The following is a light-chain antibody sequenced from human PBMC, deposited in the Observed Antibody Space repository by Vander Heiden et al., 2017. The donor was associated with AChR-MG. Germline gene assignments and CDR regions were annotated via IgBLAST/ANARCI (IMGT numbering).Light chain of an antibody. CDR2: RDI. Sequence: SYELTQPLSVSVAPGQRAEITCERNNIGNKKVHWYQQKPGQAPVLVIYRDINRPSGIPERFSGSNSGNTATLTISGAQAGDEADYYCQMWDTRWIFGGGTKLTVL. CDR1: NIGNKK. V-gene: IGLV3-9*01. CDR3: QMWDTRWI. J-gene: IGLJ2*01.